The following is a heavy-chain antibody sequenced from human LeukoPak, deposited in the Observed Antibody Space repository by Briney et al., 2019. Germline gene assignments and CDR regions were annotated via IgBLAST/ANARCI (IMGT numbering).Heavy chain of an antibody. Sequence: PGGSLRLSCAASGFTFSSYEMNWVRQAPGKGLEWVSYISSSGSTIYYADSVKGRFTISRDNSKNTVYLQMNSPRADDTAVYYCARQAAAGLDYWGQGTLVTVSS. CDR2: ISSSGSTI. D-gene: IGHD6-13*01. V-gene: IGHV3-48*03. J-gene: IGHJ4*02. CDR3: ARQAAAGLDY. CDR1: GFTFSSYE.